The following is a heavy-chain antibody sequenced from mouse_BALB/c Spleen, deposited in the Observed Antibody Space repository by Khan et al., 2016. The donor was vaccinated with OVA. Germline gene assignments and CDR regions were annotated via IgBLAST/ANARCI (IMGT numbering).Heavy chain of an antibody. J-gene: IGHJ2*01. CDR2: INPTSGST. CDR1: GYTFTTYW. D-gene: IGHD2-3*01. V-gene: IGHV1-7*01. CDR3: ASDGIDY. Sequence: QVQLQQSGAELAKPGASVTMSCKASGYTFTTYWMHWVKQRPGQGLEWIGYINPTSGSTDYNQKFKDKATLTADKSSSTAYMQLSSLTSDDSSVYYCASDGIDYWGQGTTLTVSS.